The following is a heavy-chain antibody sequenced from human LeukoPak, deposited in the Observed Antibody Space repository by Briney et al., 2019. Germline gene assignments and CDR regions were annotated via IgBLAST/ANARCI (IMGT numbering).Heavy chain of an antibody. J-gene: IGHJ4*02. CDR3: ARSEARAMVKPPFDY. CDR1: GYTFTGYD. D-gene: IGHD5-18*01. V-gene: IGHV1-2*02. CDR2: INPNTGGT. Sequence: ASVKVSCKASGYTFTGYDMHYMRQAPGQGLEWMGWINPNTGGTNYAQKFQGRVTMTRDTSITTAYMDLSRLTSDDTAVYYCARSEARAMVKPPFDYWGQGTLVTVSS.